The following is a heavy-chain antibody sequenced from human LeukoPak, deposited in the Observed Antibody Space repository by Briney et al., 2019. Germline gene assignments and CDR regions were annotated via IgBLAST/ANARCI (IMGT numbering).Heavy chain of an antibody. J-gene: IGHJ4*02. CDR3: ARHGGYYFDY. V-gene: IGHV4-34*01. D-gene: IGHD3-16*01. CDR1: GASFSGY. Sequence: SETLSLTCGVYGASFSGYWSWIRQPPGEGLEWIGQIHHSGSTSYNPSLRSRVTISVDTSKNQFSLKLTSVTAADTAVYYCARHGGYYFDYRGQGTLVTVSS. CDR2: IHHSGST.